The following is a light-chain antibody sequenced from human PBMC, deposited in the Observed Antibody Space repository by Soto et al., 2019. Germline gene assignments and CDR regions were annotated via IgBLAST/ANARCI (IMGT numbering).Light chain of an antibody. CDR3: QQYNSHSET. J-gene: IGKJ1*01. CDR1: QSIRNW. V-gene: IGKV1-5*03. CDR2: QAS. Sequence: DIQMTQSPSTLSASFGDRVTITCRASQSIRNWLAWYQQKPGKAPKLLIHQASTLQSGVPSRFSGSGSGTEFTLNISSLQPDDFATYYCQQYNSHSETFGQGTKVDIK.